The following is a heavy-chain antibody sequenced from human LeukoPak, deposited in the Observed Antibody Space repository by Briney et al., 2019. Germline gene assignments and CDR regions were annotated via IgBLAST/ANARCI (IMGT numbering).Heavy chain of an antibody. CDR1: GFTVSTNY. Sequence: GGSLRLSCAVSGFTVSTNYMSWVRQAPGKGLEWVSIIHRDGSTYYADSVKGRFTISRDNSKNTLYIQMNSLRAEDTAVYYCARAFTWGQGTLVTVSS. CDR3: ARAFT. J-gene: IGHJ5*02. V-gene: IGHV3-66*01. CDR2: IHRDGST.